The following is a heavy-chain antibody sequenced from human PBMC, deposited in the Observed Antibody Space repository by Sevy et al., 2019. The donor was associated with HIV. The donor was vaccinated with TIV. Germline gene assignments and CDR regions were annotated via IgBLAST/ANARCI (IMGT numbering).Heavy chain of an antibody. Sequence: GGSLRLSCAASGFTVSSNYMSWVRQAPGKGLEWVSVIYSGGSTYYADSVKGRFTISRDNSKNTRYLQMNSLRAEDTAVYYCARWYYYDSSGYYHWGQGTLVTVSS. V-gene: IGHV3-53*01. CDR3: ARWYYYDSSGYYH. CDR2: IYSGGST. J-gene: IGHJ4*02. D-gene: IGHD3-22*01. CDR1: GFTVSSNY.